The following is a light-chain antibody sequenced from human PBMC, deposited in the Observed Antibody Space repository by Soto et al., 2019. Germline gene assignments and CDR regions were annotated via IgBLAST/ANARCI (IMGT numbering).Light chain of an antibody. CDR3: QHYSGYSRT. CDR2: KAS. Sequence: DIQTTQSPSTLSASVGDRVTITCRASQSVSSWLAWYQQRPGKAPKLLIYKASTLETGVPSRFSGSGSGTEFTLTISGLQPDDFATYYCQHYSGYSRTFGQGTKVDIK. J-gene: IGKJ1*01. V-gene: IGKV1-5*03. CDR1: QSVSSW.